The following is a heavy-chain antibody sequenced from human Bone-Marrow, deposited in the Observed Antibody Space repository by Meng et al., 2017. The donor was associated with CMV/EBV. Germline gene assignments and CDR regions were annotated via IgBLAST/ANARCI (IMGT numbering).Heavy chain of an antibody. CDR1: GGTFSSYT. D-gene: IGHD2-15*01. Sequence: ASVKVSCKASGGTFSSYTISWVRQATGQGLEWMGWMNPNSGNTGYAQKFQGRVTMTRSTSETTAYMELSSLTSEDTAVYYCARAFIVVEAPATFYHYGMDVWGQGTTVTVSS. CDR3: ARAFIVVEAPATFYHYGMDV. J-gene: IGHJ6*02. CDR2: MNPNSGNT. V-gene: IGHV1-8*02.